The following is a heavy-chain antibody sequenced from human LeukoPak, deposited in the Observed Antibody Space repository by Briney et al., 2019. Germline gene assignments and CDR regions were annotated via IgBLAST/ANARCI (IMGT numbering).Heavy chain of an antibody. CDR1: GYSIRSGYH. D-gene: IGHD3-22*01. Sequence: TSETLSLTCAVSGYSIRSGYHWSWIRQPPGKGLEWIGSIYQSGSTYYNPSLKSRVTISVDTSKNQFSLNLSSVTAADSAVYYCARRDFDRSGYLSFYSDYWGQGTLVTVSS. CDR2: IYQSGST. J-gene: IGHJ4*02. CDR3: ARRDFDRSGYLSFYSDY. V-gene: IGHV4-38-2*01.